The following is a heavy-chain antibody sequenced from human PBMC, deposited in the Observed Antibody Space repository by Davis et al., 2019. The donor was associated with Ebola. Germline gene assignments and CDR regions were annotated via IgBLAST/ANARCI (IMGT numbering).Heavy chain of an antibody. V-gene: IGHV1-3*01. CDR3: ARQMSDYDSRGPTAHFDY. CDR2: INAGNGNT. Sequence: ASVKVSCKASGYTFTSYAMHWVRQAPGQRLEWMGWINAGNGNTKYSQKFQGRVTITRDTSASTAYMELSSLRSEDTAVYYCARQMSDYDSRGPTAHFDYWGQGTLVTVSS. J-gene: IGHJ4*02. CDR1: GYTFTSYA. D-gene: IGHD3-22*01.